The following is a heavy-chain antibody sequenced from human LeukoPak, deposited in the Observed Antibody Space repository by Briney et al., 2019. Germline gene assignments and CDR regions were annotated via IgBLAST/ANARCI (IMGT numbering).Heavy chain of an antibody. CDR1: GFTFSSYA. CDR2: ISGSGGST. CDR3: AKFCNAVENYYYYGMDV. D-gene: IGHD2/OR15-2a*01. Sequence: GGSLRLSCAASGFTFSSYAMSWVRQAPGKGLEWVSAISGSGGSTYYADSVKGRFTISRDNSKNTLYLQMNSLRAEDTAVYYCAKFCNAVENYYYYGMDVWGQGTTVTVSS. V-gene: IGHV3-23*01. J-gene: IGHJ6*02.